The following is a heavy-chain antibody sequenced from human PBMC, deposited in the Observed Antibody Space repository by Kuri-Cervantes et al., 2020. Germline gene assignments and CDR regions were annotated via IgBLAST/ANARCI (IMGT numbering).Heavy chain of an antibody. Sequence: GGSLRLSCAASGFTFSSYGMHWVRQAPGKGLEWVAVIWYDGSNKYYADSVKGRFTISRDNSKSTLYVQMNSLRAEDTAIYYCSKGGGGPQQFNYWGQGTLVTVSS. V-gene: IGHV3-33*06. CDR3: SKGGGGPQQFNY. D-gene: IGHD2-15*01. CDR1: GFTFSSYG. CDR2: IWYDGSNK. J-gene: IGHJ4*02.